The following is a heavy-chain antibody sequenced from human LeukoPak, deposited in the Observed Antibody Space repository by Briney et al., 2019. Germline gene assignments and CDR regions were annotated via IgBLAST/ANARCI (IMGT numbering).Heavy chain of an antibody. V-gene: IGHV1-69*04. CDR1: GGTFSRYT. CDR2: IIPILGIA. D-gene: IGHD6-19*01. J-gene: IGHJ4*02. Sequence: ASVKVSCKASGGTFSRYTISWVRQAPGQGLEWMGRIIPILGIANYAQKFQGRVTITADKSTSTAYMELSSLRSEDTAVYYCARDSAYSSGPDYWGQGTLVTVSS. CDR3: ARDSAYSSGPDY.